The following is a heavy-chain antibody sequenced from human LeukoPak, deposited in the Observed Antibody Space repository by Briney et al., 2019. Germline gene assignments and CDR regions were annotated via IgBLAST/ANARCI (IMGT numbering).Heavy chain of an antibody. Sequence: GGSLRLSCAASGFTFSVYSMSWIRQAPEKGLEWVSSISSTTYTYYADSVKGRFTISRDNSKNSLYLQMNSLTAEDTALYYCARDGSGWSRDVWGQGATVTVSS. D-gene: IGHD6-19*01. J-gene: IGHJ6*02. CDR2: ISSTTYT. CDR1: GFTFSVYS. V-gene: IGHV3-21*01. CDR3: ARDGSGWSRDV.